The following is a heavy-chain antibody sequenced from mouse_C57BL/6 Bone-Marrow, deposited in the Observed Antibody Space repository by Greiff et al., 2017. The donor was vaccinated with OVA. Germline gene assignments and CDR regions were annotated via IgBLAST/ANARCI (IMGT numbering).Heavy chain of an antibody. J-gene: IGHJ4*01. Sequence: EVKLVESGGDLVKPGGSLKLSCAASGFTFSSYGMSWVRQTPDKRLEWVATISSGGSYTYYPASVKGRFTISRDNAKNTLYLQMSSLNSEDTAMYYCARQRYYAMDYWGQGTSVTVSS. CDR1: GFTFSSYG. CDR3: ARQRYYAMDY. CDR2: ISSGGSYT. V-gene: IGHV5-6*01.